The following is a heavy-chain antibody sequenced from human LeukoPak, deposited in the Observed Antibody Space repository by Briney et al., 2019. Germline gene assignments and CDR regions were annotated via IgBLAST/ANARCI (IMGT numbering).Heavy chain of an antibody. CDR1: GITFSSNS. CDR3: ARWYSSSPYYYYYMDV. V-gene: IGHV3-21*01. CDR2: ISSSSSYI. Sequence: WGSLRLSCAASGITFSSNSMNWVRQAPGKGLEWVSSISSSSSYIYYADSVKGRFTISRDNAKNSLYLQMDSLRAEDTAVYYCARWYSSSPYYYYYMDVWGKGTTVTVSS. J-gene: IGHJ6*03. D-gene: IGHD6-13*01.